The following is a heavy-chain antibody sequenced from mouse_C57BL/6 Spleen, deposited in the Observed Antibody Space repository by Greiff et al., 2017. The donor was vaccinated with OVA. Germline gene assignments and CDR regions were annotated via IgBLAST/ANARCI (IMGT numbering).Heavy chain of an antibody. V-gene: IGHV2-2*01. Sequence: QVQLQQSGPGLVQPSQSLSITCTVSGFSLTSYGVHWVRQSPGQGLEWLGVIWSGGSTDYNAAFLSRLSISKDTSKSQVFLKMNSLQADDTAIYYCARPRGSSSYGCVDVWGTGTTVTVSS. CDR2: IWSGGST. J-gene: IGHJ1*03. CDR3: ARPRGSSSYGCVDV. D-gene: IGHD1-1*01. CDR1: GFSLTSYG.